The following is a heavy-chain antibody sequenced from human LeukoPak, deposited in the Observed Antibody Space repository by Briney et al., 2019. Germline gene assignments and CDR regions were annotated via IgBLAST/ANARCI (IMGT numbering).Heavy chain of an antibody. Sequence: SETLSLTCAVSGGSISSSNWWSWVRQPPGKGLEWIGEIYHSGSTNYNSSLKSRVTISLDKSKNQFSLKLSSVTAADTAVYYCAFGQLLSTPWRTYWGQGALVTVSS. CDR2: IYHSGST. D-gene: IGHD3-10*01. V-gene: IGHV4-4*02. CDR3: AFGQLLSTPWRTY. J-gene: IGHJ4*02. CDR1: GGSISSSNW.